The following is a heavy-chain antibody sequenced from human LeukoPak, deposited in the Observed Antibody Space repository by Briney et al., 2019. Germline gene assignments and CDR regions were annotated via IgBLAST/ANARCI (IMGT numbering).Heavy chain of an antibody. V-gene: IGHV4-59*06. Sequence: SETLSLTCTVSGGSISSYYWSWIRQPPGKGLEWIGYIYYSGSTYYNPSLKSRVTISVDTSKNQFSLKLSSVTAADTAVYYCARGPVPAAIDNWFDPWGQGTLVTVSS. CDR1: GGSISSYY. J-gene: IGHJ5*02. D-gene: IGHD2-2*02. CDR3: ARGPVPAAIDNWFDP. CDR2: IYYSGST.